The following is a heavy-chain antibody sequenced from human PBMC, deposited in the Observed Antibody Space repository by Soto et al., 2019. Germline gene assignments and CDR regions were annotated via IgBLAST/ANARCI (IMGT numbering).Heavy chain of an antibody. CDR1: GYTLTSYA. V-gene: IGHV1-3*01. CDR3: ARDILFDY. Sequence: ASVTVSCKASGYTLTSYAIHWVRQAPGQRLEWLGWINAGNGNTKYSQKFQGRVTITRDTSASTAYMELSSLRSEDTAVYYCARDILFDYWGQGTLVTVSS. D-gene: IGHD2-15*01. CDR2: INAGNGNT. J-gene: IGHJ4*02.